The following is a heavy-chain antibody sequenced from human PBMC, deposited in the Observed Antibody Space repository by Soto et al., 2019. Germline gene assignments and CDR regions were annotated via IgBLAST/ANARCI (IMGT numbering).Heavy chain of an antibody. J-gene: IGHJ3*02. Sequence: EVPLVESGGGLVNPGGSLRLSCAASGITFTYAWMTWVRQAPGRGLEWVGRVKSEAGGGTIDYAAPVKGRFTISRDDSRSMLYLQMNSLKSEDTDVYYCARTGALTPNDVFSTWGQGTVVTVSS. V-gene: IGHV3-15*01. CDR1: GITFTYAW. CDR2: VKSEAGGGTI. CDR3: ARTGALTPNDVFST. D-gene: IGHD2-8*02.